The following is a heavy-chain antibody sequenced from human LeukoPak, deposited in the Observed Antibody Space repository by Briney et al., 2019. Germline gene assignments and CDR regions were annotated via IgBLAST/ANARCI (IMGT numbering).Heavy chain of an antibody. Sequence: GGSLRLSCAASGFTVSSNYMSWVRQAPGKGLEWVSVIYSGGSTYYADSVKGRFTISRDNSKSTLYLQMNSLRAEDTAVYYCARDDCSVGSCYSGYYGMDVWGQGTTVTVSS. CDR3: ARDDCSVGSCYSGYYGMDV. D-gene: IGHD2-15*01. CDR2: IYSGGST. V-gene: IGHV3-53*01. CDR1: GFTVSSNY. J-gene: IGHJ6*02.